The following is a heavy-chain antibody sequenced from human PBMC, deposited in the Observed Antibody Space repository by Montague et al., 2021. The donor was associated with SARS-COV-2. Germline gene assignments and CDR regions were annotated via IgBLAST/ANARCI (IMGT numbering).Heavy chain of an antibody. CDR2: IRQDGSEE. CDR1: GLTFSAYW. J-gene: IGHJ4*02. CDR3: ARVVSNGWTFDY. D-gene: IGHD6-19*01. V-gene: IGHV3-7*03. Sequence: SLRLSCAASGLTFSAYWMTWVRQAPGKGLEWVASIRQDGSEENSVDSVKGRFTISRDNAKSSLYLQMNSLRAEDTAVFYCARVVSNGWTFDYWGQGTLVTVSS.